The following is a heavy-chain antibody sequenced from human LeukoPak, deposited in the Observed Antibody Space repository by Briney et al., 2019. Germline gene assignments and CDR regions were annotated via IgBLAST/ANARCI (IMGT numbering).Heavy chain of an antibody. CDR3: ARDRGGGSSPIDY. J-gene: IGHJ4*02. CDR2: IYRSGRT. CDR1: GYSISSDYY. D-gene: IGHD6-6*01. V-gene: IGHV4-38-2*02. Sequence: SETLSLTCAVSGYSISSDYYWGWIRRPPGRGLEWIASIYRSGRTYYNPSLRSRVTISLDTSKNQFSLKVNSVTAADTAVYFCARDRGGGSSPIDYWGQGTLVTVSS.